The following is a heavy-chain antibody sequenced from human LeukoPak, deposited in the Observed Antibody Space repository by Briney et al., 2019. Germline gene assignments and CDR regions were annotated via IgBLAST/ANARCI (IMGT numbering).Heavy chain of an antibody. CDR3: ARGPFTIFGVVSPSPFDY. Sequence: GGSLRLSCTASGFTFNSYCMHWVRQAPGKGLVWVSRINSDGSSTSYADSVKGRFTISRDNAKNTLYLQMNSLRAEDTAVYYCARGPFTIFGVVSPSPFDYWDQGTLVTVSS. CDR2: INSDGSST. CDR1: GFTFNSYC. V-gene: IGHV3-74*01. J-gene: IGHJ4*02. D-gene: IGHD3-3*01.